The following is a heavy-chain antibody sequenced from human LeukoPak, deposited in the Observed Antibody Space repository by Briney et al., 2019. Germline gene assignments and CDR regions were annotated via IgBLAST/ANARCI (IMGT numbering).Heavy chain of an antibody. CDR1: GGSISSGGYY. V-gene: IGHV4-31*03. D-gene: IGHD4-17*01. CDR2: IYYSGST. Sequence: SQTLSLTCTVSGGSISSGGYYWSWIRQHPGKGLEWIGYIYYSGSTYYNPSLKSRVTISVDTSKNQFSLKLSSVTAADTAVYYCARVLRDYGDYGAFDYWGQGTLVTVSS. CDR3: ARVLRDYGDYGAFDY. J-gene: IGHJ4*02.